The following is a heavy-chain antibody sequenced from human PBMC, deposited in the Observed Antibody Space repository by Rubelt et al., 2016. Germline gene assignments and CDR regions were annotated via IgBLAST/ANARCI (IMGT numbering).Heavy chain of an antibody. CDR1: GGSFSGYY. Sequence: QVQLQPWGAGLLKPSETLSLTCAVYGGSFSGYYWSWIRQPPGKGLEWIGEINHSGSTNCNPSLKSRVTVSVDTSKNQCSRKLSSVTAADTAVYYCASGSSEWLMDAFDIWGQGTMVTVSS. J-gene: IGHJ3*02. CDR3: ASGSSEWLMDAFDI. CDR2: INHSGST. V-gene: IGHV4-34*01. D-gene: IGHD6-19*01.